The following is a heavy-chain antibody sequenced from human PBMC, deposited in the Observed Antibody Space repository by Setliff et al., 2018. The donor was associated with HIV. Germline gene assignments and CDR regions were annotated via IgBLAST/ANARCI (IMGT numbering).Heavy chain of an antibody. J-gene: IGHJ4*02. CDR2: VYYTGST. CDR1: GGSVSNSSYY. CDR3: ARDGGSSWPFDY. V-gene: IGHV4-39*07. Sequence: SETLSLTCSVSGGSVSNSSYYWGWIRQPPGKGLEWIGNVYYTGSTYYNPSLKSRVTMSVDTSKNQFSLKLTSLTAADTAVYYCARDGGSSWPFDYWGQGTLVTVSS. D-gene: IGHD6-13*01.